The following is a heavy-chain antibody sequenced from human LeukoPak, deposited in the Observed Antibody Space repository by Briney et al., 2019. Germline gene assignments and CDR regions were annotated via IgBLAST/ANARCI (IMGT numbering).Heavy chain of an antibody. Sequence: PGGSLRLSCAASGFTFNNAWMSWVRQAPGKGLEWVGRIKSKTDGGTTDYAAPVKGRFTISRDDSKNTLYLQMNSLKTEDTAVYYCTTDWGGVLLWFGELPVDYWGQGTLVTVSS. V-gene: IGHV3-15*01. CDR1: GFTFNNAW. J-gene: IGHJ4*02. D-gene: IGHD3-10*01. CDR3: TTDWGGVLLWFGELPVDY. CDR2: IKSKTDGGTT.